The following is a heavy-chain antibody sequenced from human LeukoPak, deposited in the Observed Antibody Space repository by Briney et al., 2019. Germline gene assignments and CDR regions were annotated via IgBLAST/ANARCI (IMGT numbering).Heavy chain of an antibody. CDR1: GFTFSSYS. D-gene: IGHD2-2*02. J-gene: IGHJ6*03. Sequence: GGSLRLSCAASGFTFSSYSMNWVRQAPGKGLEWVSYISSSSTIYYADSVKGRFTISRDNAKNSLYLQMNSLRAEDTAVYYCARDLIEVPATIKGGHYYYYYYMDVWGKGTTVTVSS. CDR2: ISSSSTI. V-gene: IGHV3-48*04. CDR3: ARDLIEVPATIKGGHYYYYYYMDV.